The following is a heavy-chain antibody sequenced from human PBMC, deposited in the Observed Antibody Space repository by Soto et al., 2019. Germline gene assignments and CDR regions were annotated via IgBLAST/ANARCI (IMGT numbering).Heavy chain of an antibody. Sequence: ASVKVSCKTSGGTFSSYAISWVRQAPGQGLEWMGRIVPIVDTATYAQKFQGRVTITADESTGTAYMELNSLRSEDTAVYYCVRDSPIGSTFSGYDGIDYWGQGTLVTVSS. V-gene: IGHV1-69*11. CDR2: IVPIVDTA. CDR3: VRDSPIGSTFSGYDGIDY. CDR1: GGTFSSYA. D-gene: IGHD5-12*01. J-gene: IGHJ4*02.